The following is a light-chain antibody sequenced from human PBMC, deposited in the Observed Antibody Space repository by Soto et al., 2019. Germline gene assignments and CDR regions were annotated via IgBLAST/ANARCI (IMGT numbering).Light chain of an antibody. J-gene: IGLJ1*01. Sequence: SVLTQPASVSWSPGQSITISCTGTSSDVGGYNYVSWYQQHPGKAPKLMIYEVSNRPSGVSNRFSGSKSGNTASLTISGLQAEDEADYYCSSYTSSSTLLVFGTGTKGTVL. CDR3: SSYTSSSTLLV. V-gene: IGLV2-14*01. CDR2: EVS. CDR1: SSDVGGYNY.